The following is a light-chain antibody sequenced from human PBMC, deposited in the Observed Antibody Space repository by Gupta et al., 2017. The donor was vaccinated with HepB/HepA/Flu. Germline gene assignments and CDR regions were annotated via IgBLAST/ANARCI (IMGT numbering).Light chain of an antibody. Sequence: QSVVTQPPSVSAATGQNVSITCSGCSSNIGNNYVSWYQQLPGTAPKLLIYDNNKRPSGIPDRFSGSKSGTSATLAITGLQTGDEADYYCGTWDSSLSAVVFGGGTKLTVL. J-gene: IGLJ2*01. V-gene: IGLV1-51*01. CDR3: GTWDSSLSAVV. CDR2: DNN. CDR1: SSNIGNNY.